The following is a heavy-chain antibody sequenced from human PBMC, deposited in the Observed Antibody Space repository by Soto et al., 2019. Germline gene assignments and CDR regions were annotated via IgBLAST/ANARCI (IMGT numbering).Heavy chain of an antibody. J-gene: IGHJ4*01. V-gene: IGHV3-23*01. CDR1: GFTFNKYA. D-gene: IGHD4-17*01. Sequence: GESLKISCVASGFTFNKYAMTWVRQAPGKGLEWVSSISGSSSTTYYADSVKGRFTISRDNSKNTVYLHMNSLRTEDTAVYYCAPTRYDYGDDAVGYWGQGTLVTVSS. CDR2: ISGSSSTT. CDR3: APTRYDYGDDAVGY.